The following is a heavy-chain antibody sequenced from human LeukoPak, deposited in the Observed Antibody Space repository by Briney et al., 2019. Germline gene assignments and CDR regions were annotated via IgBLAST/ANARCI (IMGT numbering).Heavy chain of an antibody. CDR3: ARHLRTRRLESDY. V-gene: IGHV5-51*01. Sequence: KYGESLKISSKGSGYSFTSYWIGWLRQMPGKGLEWMGIIYPGDSDTRYSPSFQGQVTISADKSISTAYLQWSSLKASDTAIYYCARHLRTRRLESDYWGQGTLVTVSS. CDR2: IYPGDSDT. D-gene: IGHD3-16*01. J-gene: IGHJ4*02. CDR1: GYSFTSYW.